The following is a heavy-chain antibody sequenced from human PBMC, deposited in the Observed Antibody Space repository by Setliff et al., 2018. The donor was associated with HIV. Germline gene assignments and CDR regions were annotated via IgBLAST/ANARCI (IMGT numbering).Heavy chain of an antibody. V-gene: IGHV3-11*01. Sequence: GGSLRLSCAASGFYFSDYYMSWIRQAPGKGLEWVAFISSSGDTIYYAESVKGRFTISRDNPENSLYLQMNSLGAEDTAMYYCARGGEYYSDSGGIYYYMDVWGKGTTVTVSS. CDR2: ISSSGDTI. CDR3: ARGGEYYSDSGGIYYYMDV. CDR1: GFYFSDYY. J-gene: IGHJ6*03. D-gene: IGHD3-22*01.